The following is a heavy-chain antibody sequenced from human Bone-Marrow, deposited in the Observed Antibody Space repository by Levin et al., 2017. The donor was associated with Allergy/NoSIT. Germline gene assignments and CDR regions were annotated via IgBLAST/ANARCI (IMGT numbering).Heavy chain of an antibody. V-gene: IGHV4-34*01. CDR1: GGSFSGYY. D-gene: IGHD6-13*01. Sequence: KASETLSLTCAVYGGSFSGYYWSWIRQPPGKGLEWIGEINHSGSTNYNPSLKSRVTISVDTSKNQFSLKLSSVTAADTAVYYCARGVGHIAAAGTGDYWGQGTLVTVSS. CDR3: ARGVGHIAAAGTGDY. J-gene: IGHJ4*02. CDR2: INHSGST.